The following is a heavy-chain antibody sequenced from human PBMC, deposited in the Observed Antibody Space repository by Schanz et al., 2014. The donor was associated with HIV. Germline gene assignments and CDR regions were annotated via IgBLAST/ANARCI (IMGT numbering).Heavy chain of an antibody. D-gene: IGHD6-19*01. CDR2: VYSGGSS. Sequence: QVQLQQWGAGLLKPSETLSLTCAVYGGSLSGYKWSWIRQPPGKGLEWIGRVYSGGSSNYNPSLRSRVTRSVDTSKNQFSLSLSSVTAADTAVYYCARILLSSSGWYGGDYWGQGTLVIVSS. J-gene: IGHJ4*02. CDR1: GGSLSGYK. V-gene: IGHV4-59*10. CDR3: ARILLSSSGWYGGDY.